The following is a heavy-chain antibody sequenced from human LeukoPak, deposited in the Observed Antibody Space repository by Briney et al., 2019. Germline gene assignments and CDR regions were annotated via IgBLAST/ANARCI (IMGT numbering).Heavy chain of an antibody. D-gene: IGHD2-15*01. V-gene: IGHV3-9*01. J-gene: IGHJ4*02. CDR2: ISWNSGSI. Sequence: GGSLRLSCAASGFTFNDFAIHWVRQAPGKGLEWVSSISWNSGSIGYADSVKGRFTISRDNARNYLYLQMNSLRAEDTALYYCAKDKWSQGVYYFDYWGQGTLVTVSS. CDR1: GFTFNDFA. CDR3: AKDKWSQGVYYFDY.